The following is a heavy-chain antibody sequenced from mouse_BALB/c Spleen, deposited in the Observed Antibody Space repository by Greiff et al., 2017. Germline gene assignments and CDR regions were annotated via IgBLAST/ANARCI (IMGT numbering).Heavy chain of an antibody. CDR2: ISSGSSTI. V-gene: IGHV5-17*02. Sequence: EVKVVESGGGLVQPGGSRKLSCAASGFTFSSFGMHWVRQAPEKGLEWVAYISSGSSTIYYADTVKGRFTISRDNPKNTLFLQMTSLRSEDTAMYYCARYDDYDGGFAYWGQGTLVTVSA. CDR1: GFTFSSFG. D-gene: IGHD2-4*01. J-gene: IGHJ3*01. CDR3: ARYDDYDGGFAY.